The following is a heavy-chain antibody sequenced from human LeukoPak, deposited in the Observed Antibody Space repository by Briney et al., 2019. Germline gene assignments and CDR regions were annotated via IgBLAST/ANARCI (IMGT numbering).Heavy chain of an antibody. CDR3: AKGSYSDASGFDY. J-gene: IGHJ4*02. D-gene: IGHD3-22*01. CDR1: GFNFGSYA. CDR2: IWYNGGNK. V-gene: IGHV3-33*03. Sequence: GRSLRLSCTASGFNFGSYAMHWVRQAPGKGLEWVAYIWYNGGNKYYADSVKGRFTISRDNSKKTVWLQMNGLSVEDTAVYYCAKGSYSDASGFDYWGQGALVTVS.